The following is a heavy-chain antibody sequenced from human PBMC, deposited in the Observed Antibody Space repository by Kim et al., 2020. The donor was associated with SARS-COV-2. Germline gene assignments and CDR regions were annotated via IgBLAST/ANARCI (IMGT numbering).Heavy chain of an antibody. J-gene: IGHJ4*02. CDR3: ARYDF. CDR2: IGHSGSA. Sequence: IGHSGSANYPPSPQSRVTISADTSNNQFSLKMNSVTAADTAIYYCARYDFWSRGTLVTVSS. D-gene: IGHD3-3*01. V-gene: IGHV4-34*01.